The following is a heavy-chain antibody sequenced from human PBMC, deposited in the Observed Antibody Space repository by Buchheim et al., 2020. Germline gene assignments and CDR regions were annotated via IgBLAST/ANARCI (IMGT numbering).Heavy chain of an antibody. CDR2: IRSKAYGGTT. V-gene: IGHV3-49*04. Sequence: EVQLVESGGGLVQPGRSLRLSCTASGFTFGDYAMSWVRQAPGKGLEWVGFIRSKAYGGTTEYAASVKGRFTISRDDSKSIAYLQMNSLKTEDTAVYYCTREVTGIAIFGVATSFDYWGQGTL. D-gene: IGHD3-3*01. CDR3: TREVTGIAIFGVATSFDY. J-gene: IGHJ4*02. CDR1: GFTFGDYA.